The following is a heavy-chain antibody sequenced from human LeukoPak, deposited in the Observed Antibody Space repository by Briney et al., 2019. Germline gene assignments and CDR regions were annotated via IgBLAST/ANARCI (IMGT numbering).Heavy chain of an antibody. CDR2: IYYSGST. Sequence: SETLSLTCTVSGGSISSSSYYWGWIRQPPGKGLEWIGSIYYSGSTYYNPSLKSRVTISVGTSKNQFSLKLSSVTAADTAVYYCARYYYGSGQTTVWYFDLWGRGTLVTVSS. V-gene: IGHV4-39*01. CDR3: ARYYYGSGQTTVWYFDL. CDR1: GGSISSSSYY. J-gene: IGHJ2*01. D-gene: IGHD3-10*01.